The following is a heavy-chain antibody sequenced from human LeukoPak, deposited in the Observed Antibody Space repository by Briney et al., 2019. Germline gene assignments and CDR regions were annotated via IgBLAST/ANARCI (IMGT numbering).Heavy chain of an antibody. V-gene: IGHV3-30-3*01. Sequence: GGSLRLSCAASGFTFSSYAMHWVRQAPGKGLEWVAVISYDGSNKYYADSVKGRFTISRDNSKNTLYLQMNSLRAEDTAVYYCARKVDGSGYPNWYFDLWGRGTLVTVSS. J-gene: IGHJ2*01. CDR3: ARKVDGSGYPNWYFDL. CDR2: ISYDGSNK. CDR1: GFTFSSYA. D-gene: IGHD3-22*01.